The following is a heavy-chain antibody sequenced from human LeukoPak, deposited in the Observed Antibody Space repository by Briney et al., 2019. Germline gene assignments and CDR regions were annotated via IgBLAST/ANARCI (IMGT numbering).Heavy chain of an antibody. CDR3: MRDHCSYINCYEDYYYGMDV. CDR1: GYTFTGYY. J-gene: IGHJ6*02. D-gene: IGHD2-2*01. Sequence: ASVKVSCKASGYTFTGYYMHWVRQAPGQGLEWMGWINPDTGATDIAQKFRGRVTMTRDTSISAAYVELSRLRSDDTAVYYCMRDHCSYINCYEDYYYGMDVWGQGTTVTVSS. V-gene: IGHV1-2*02. CDR2: INPDTGAT.